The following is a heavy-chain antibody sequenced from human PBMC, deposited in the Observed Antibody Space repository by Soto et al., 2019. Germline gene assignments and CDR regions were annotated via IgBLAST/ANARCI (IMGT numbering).Heavy chain of an antibody. CDR3: ARDRGSSGWLENWFDP. D-gene: IGHD6-19*01. Sequence: GGSLRLSCAASGFTFSSYGMHWVRQAPGKGLEWVAVIWYDGSNKYYADSVKGRFTISRDNSKNTLYLQMNSLRAEDTAVYYCARDRGSSGWLENWFDPWGQGTLVTVSS. J-gene: IGHJ5*02. CDR2: IWYDGSNK. CDR1: GFTFSSYG. V-gene: IGHV3-33*01.